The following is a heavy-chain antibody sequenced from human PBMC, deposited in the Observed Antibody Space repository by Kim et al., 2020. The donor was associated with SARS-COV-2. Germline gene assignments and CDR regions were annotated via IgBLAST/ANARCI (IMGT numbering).Heavy chain of an antibody. D-gene: IGHD6-19*01. CDR3: AREAGSGWYLY. J-gene: IGHJ4*02. Sequence: TNPNPSRESLVTMSVDTSKNQFSLKLSSVTAADTAVYYCAREAGSGWYLYWGQGTLVTVSS. CDR2: T. V-gene: IGHV4-4*07.